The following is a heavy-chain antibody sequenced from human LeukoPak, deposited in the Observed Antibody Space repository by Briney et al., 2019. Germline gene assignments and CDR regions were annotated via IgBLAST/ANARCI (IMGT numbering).Heavy chain of an antibody. CDR2: INPSGGST. V-gene: IGHV1-46*01. J-gene: IGHJ4*02. CDR1: VYTFTSCC. Sequence: ASVKLSCKASVYTFTSCCMRYVRQGPGQGLEWVGVINPSGGSTSYAQKIQARVTMTRDTSTTTVYMELSSLSSVDAAVYSCSRDPNDYGDPTPPGKLDYSGEETLGTAS. CDR3: SRDPNDYGDPTPPGKLDY. D-gene: IGHD4-17*01.